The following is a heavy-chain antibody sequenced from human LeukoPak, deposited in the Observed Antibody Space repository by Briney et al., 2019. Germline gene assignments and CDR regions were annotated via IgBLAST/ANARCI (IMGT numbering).Heavy chain of an antibody. CDR1: GFRISSYW. CDR2: IKDDGSEK. V-gene: IGHV3-7*01. CDR3: ARHDAFDL. J-gene: IGHJ3*01. Sequence: GGSLRLSCAAYGFRISSYWMTWVRQAPGKGLEWVANIKDDGSEKDHMDSAMGRFTISRDNAKNTLYLQMNSLRVEDTAVYYCARHDAFDLWGQGTNVIVSS.